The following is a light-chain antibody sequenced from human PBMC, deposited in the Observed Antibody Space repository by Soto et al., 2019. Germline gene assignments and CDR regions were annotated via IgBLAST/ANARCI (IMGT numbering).Light chain of an antibody. CDR3: AAWDDSLNGV. CDR1: SSDVGAYNF. Sequence: QSALTQPASVSGSPGQSITISCTGTSSDVGAYNFVSWYQQHPGKAPKLIFYEVSNRPPGLSDRFSGSKSGTTASLTISGLQAEDEADYFCAAWDDSLNGVFGGGTKLTVL. CDR2: EVS. J-gene: IGLJ3*02. V-gene: IGLV2-14*01.